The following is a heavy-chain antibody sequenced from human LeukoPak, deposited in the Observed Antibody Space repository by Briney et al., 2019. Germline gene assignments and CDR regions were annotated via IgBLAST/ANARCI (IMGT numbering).Heavy chain of an antibody. J-gene: IGHJ4*02. D-gene: IGHD3-10*01. Sequence: PGGSLRLSCGAWGFTFSSYAMSWVREAPGKGREWVSLITGSSGKTYYADSVKGRFTITSDNSKSTLDLQMDGLRAEDTAVYYCAREKDGLFEYWGQGTLVTVSS. CDR1: GFTFSSYA. CDR3: AREKDGLFEY. V-gene: IGHV3-23*01. CDR2: ITGSSGKT.